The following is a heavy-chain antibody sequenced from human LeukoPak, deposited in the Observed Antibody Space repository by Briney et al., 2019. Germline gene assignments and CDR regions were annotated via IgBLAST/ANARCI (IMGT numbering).Heavy chain of an antibody. V-gene: IGHV4-34*01. CDR1: GGSFSGYY. J-gene: IGHJ5*02. CDR2: INHSGST. D-gene: IGHD3-10*01. Sequence: KSSETLSLTCAVYGGSFSGYYWSWIRQPPGKGLEWIGEINHSGSTNYNPSLKSRVTISVDTSKNQFSLKLSSVTAADTAVYYCACYYGSGSYYNWFDPWGQGTLVTVSS. CDR3: ACYYGSGSYYNWFDP.